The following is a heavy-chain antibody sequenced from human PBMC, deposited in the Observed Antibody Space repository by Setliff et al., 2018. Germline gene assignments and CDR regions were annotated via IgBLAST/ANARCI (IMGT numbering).Heavy chain of an antibody. D-gene: IGHD3-3*01. Sequence: GGSLRLSCAASGITFRTYSLNWVRQAPGRGLEWISSISSDSRTIYYADSVKGRFTISRDNAKNSLDLQMNSLRAEDSAMYYCTRGTFSDLWSGDYYDYWGQGTLVTVSS. J-gene: IGHJ4*02. CDR1: GITFRTYS. V-gene: IGHV3-48*01. CDR3: TRGTFSDLWSGDYYDY. CDR2: ISSDSRTI.